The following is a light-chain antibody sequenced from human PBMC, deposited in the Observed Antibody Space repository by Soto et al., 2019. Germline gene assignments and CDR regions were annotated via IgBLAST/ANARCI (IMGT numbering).Light chain of an antibody. CDR1: VSNIGSNT. Sequence: QSALTQPPSASGPPGPRVTISCSGSVSNIGSNTVNWYPHLPGTAPSFLIYSNDQRPSGVPDRVSGSKSGTSASLAISGLQSEDGADYYCAAWDDSLNAEVFGTGTKGTVL. J-gene: IGLJ1*01. V-gene: IGLV1-44*01. CDR3: AAWDDSLNAEV. CDR2: SND.